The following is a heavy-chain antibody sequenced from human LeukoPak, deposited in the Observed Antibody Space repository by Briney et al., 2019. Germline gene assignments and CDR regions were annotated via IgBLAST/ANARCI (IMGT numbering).Heavy chain of an antibody. V-gene: IGHV3-48*03. CDR1: GFTFSSYE. J-gene: IGHJ4*02. Sequence: GGSLRLSCAASGFTFSSYELNWVRQSPGKGLEWISYISSGGSTLYYADSVKGRFTISRDDAKNSLYLQMNSLRGDDTAMYYCAGERGGYGFYWGQGTLVTVSS. CDR3: AGERGGYGFY. D-gene: IGHD5-12*01. CDR2: ISSGGSTL.